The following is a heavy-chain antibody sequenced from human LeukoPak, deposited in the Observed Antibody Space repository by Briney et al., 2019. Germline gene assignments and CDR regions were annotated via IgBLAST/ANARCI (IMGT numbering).Heavy chain of an antibody. CDR2: IYYSGST. V-gene: IGHV4-59*01. D-gene: IGHD6-13*01. Sequence: PSETLSLTCTVSGGSISSYYWSWIRQPPGKRLEWIGYIYYSGSTNYNPFLKSRVTISVDTSKNQFSLKLSSVTAADTAVYYCARVRSSSSRGGTFDYWGQGTLVTVSS. J-gene: IGHJ4*02. CDR3: ARVRSSSSRGGTFDY. CDR1: GGSISSYY.